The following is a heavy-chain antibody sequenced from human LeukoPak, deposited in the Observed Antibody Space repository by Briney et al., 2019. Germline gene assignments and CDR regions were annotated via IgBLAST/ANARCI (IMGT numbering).Heavy chain of an antibody. J-gene: IGHJ4*02. D-gene: IGHD6-13*01. V-gene: IGHV3-23*01. Sequence: GGSLRLSCEGSGFTSSNSAMTWVRQAPGRGLEWVSGVSGSGDRTNYADSVKSRFTVSRDNSKNTVYLEMNRLGVDDTAVYYCAKGLSSSTWADFDYWGQGILVTVSS. CDR2: VSGSGDRT. CDR3: AKGLSSSTWADFDY. CDR1: GFTSSNSA.